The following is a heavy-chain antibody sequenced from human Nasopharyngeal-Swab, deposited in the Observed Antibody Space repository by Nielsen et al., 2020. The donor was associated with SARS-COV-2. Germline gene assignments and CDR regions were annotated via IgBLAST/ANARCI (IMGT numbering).Heavy chain of an antibody. CDR3: ARDFGYYDSSGPY. CDR2: ISSSGSTI. J-gene: IGHJ4*02. Sequence: LSLTCAASGFTFSSYEMNWVRQAPGKGLEWVSYISSSGSTIYYADSVKGRFTISRDNAKNSLYLQMNSLRAEDTAVYYCARDFGYYDSSGPYWGQGTLVTVSS. CDR1: GFTFSSYE. D-gene: IGHD3-22*01. V-gene: IGHV3-48*03.